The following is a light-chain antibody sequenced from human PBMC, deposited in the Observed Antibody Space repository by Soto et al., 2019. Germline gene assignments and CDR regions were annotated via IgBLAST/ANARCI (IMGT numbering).Light chain of an antibody. CDR2: GAS. V-gene: IGKV3-15*01. Sequence: EAVLTQSPATLSVFPGERATLSCRASQSVATNLAWYQQRPGQAPRLLIYGASKRAIGLPARFSGSGSGTEFTLTITSLQSEDFDVYYCQQYNKWPQTLGQGTKVDI. J-gene: IGKJ1*01. CDR3: QQYNKWPQT. CDR1: QSVATN.